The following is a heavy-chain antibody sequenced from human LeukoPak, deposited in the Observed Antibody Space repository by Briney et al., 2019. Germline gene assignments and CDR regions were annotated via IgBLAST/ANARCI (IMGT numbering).Heavy chain of an antibody. D-gene: IGHD3-10*01. CDR2: IDPSDSYT. CDR1: GYSFTSYW. J-gene: IGHJ3*02. Sequence: GESLKISCKGSGYSFTSYWISWVRQMPGKGLKWMGRIDPSDSYTNYSPSFQGHVTISADKSISTAYLQWSSLKASDTAMYYCARCVTMIRGVITCAFDIWGQGTMVTVSS. CDR3: ARCVTMIRGVITCAFDI. V-gene: IGHV5-10-1*01.